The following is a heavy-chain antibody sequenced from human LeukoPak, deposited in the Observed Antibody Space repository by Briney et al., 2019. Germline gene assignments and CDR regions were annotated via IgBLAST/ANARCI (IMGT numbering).Heavy chain of an antibody. CDR1: GYTFSDYY. J-gene: IGHJ4*02. Sequence: ASVKVSCTASGYTFSDYYIHWVRQAPGRGFEWMGWITRYSGATKFAQKFQGRVTLTRDTSISTAYVELTNLAYDDTAVYYCVSWVCGNSDVASFDYWGQGTLVIVPS. CDR2: ITRYSGAT. V-gene: IGHV1-2*02. CDR3: VSWVCGNSDVASFDY. D-gene: IGHD2-21*01.